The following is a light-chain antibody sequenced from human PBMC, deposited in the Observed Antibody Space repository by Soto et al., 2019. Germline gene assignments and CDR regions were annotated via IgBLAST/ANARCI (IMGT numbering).Light chain of an antibody. CDR1: QSVSYN. CDR3: QQYKNWPPLT. Sequence: EIVMTQSPDTLSVSPGETATLSCRARQSVSYNLAWYQQKPGQGPRLVIYGAFSRATGIPARFSGSGSGTEFTLTLSSLQSEDFAVYYCQQYKNWPPLTFGGGTKVEIK. J-gene: IGKJ4*01. V-gene: IGKV3-15*01. CDR2: GAF.